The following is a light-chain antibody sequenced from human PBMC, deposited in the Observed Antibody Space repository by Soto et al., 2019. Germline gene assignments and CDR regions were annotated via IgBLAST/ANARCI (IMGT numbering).Light chain of an antibody. CDR2: DAS. CDR3: QQYNSYST. CDR1: QSISSW. V-gene: IGKV1-5*01. J-gene: IGKJ1*01. Sequence: DIQMTQSPSTLSASLRDRVTITCRASQSISSWLAWYQQKPGKAPKLLIYDASSLESGVPSRLSGSGSGTEFTLTISSLQPDDFATYYCQQYNSYSTFGQGTKVDIK.